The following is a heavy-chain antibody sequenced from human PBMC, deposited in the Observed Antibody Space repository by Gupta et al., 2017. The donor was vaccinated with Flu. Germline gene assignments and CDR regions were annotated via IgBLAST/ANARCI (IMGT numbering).Heavy chain of an antibody. V-gene: IGHV4-4*07. CDR3: GREEQQLDRAFDY. Sequence: TCTVSGGSISSYYWTWIRQPAGKGLEWIGRIYTSGSTNYNPSLKSRVTMSVDTSKNQFSLNLSSVTAADTAVYYCGREEQQLDRAFDYWGQGTLVTVSS. CDR2: IYTSGST. J-gene: IGHJ4*02. CDR1: GGSISSYY. D-gene: IGHD6-13*01.